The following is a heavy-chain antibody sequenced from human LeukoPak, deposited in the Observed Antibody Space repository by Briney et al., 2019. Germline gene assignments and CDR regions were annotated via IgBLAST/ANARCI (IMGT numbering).Heavy chain of an antibody. D-gene: IGHD6-13*01. J-gene: IGHJ4*02. CDR1: GYFFSSYG. CDR2: ISAYDGNT. V-gene: IGHV1-18*01. Sequence: GASVKVSCKASGYFFSSYGFSWVRQAPGQGLEWMGWISAYDGNTNYAQKIQGRVTMATDTSTSTAYMVLRSLRSDDSAVYFCARIAEQHLQYYFDYWGQGTLVTVSS. CDR3: ARIAEQHLQYYFDY.